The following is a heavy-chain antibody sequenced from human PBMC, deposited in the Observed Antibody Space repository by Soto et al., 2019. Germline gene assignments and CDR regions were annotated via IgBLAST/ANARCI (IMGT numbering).Heavy chain of an antibody. Sequence: QVQLVQSGAEVKKPGASVKVSCKASVFSVNTTYCINWVRRAPGQGLEWMGSINPNNGDTNYAQEFQGRVTMTRDTSIRTAYMEVSSVSSEDTVVYYCGSRRSGPSADVVYWGHGIVVTVSS. CDR2: INPNNGDT. CDR3: GSRRSGPSADVVY. V-gene: IGHV1-2*02. D-gene: IGHD2-15*01. CDR1: VFSVNTTYC. J-gene: IGHJ4*01.